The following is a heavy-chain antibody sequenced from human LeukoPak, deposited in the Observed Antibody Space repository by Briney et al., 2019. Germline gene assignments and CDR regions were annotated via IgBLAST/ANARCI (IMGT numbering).Heavy chain of an antibody. CDR1: GGSISSYY. CDR2: IYYSVNT. V-gene: IGHV4-59*01. Sequence: SETLSLTCTVSGGSISSYYWSWIRQPPGKGLEWIGYIYYSVNTNYNPSLKSRVTISVDTSKNQFSLRLSSVTAADTAVYYCARRLKLTKPRPGDAFDIWGQGTMVTVSS. J-gene: IGHJ3*02. D-gene: IGHD1-1*01. CDR3: ARRLKLTKPRPGDAFDI.